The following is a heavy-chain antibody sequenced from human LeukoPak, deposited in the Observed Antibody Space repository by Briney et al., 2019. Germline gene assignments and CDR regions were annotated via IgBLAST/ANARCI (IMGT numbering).Heavy chain of an antibody. CDR2: ISGSGGDT. CDR1: GFTFSNFL. D-gene: IGHD2/OR15-2a*01. CDR3: VSFYETY. J-gene: IGHJ4*02. V-gene: IGHV3-23*01. Sequence: TGGSLRLSCAASGFTFSNFLMTWVRQAPGKGPEWVSAISGSGGDTYYADSVKGRFTISKDNAKNTVYLQMNSLRAEDTAVYYCVSFYETYWGRGTLVTVSS.